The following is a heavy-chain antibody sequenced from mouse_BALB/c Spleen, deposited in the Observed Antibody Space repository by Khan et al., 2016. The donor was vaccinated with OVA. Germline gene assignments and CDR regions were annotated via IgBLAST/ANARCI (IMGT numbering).Heavy chain of an antibody. CDR3: AREASSWDFSFPY. D-gene: IGHD4-1*01. V-gene: IGHV1S136*01. CDR1: GYTFTNYV. J-gene: IGHJ3*01. CDR2: INPDNAGT. Sequence: VQLQQPGPELVEPGASVKMSCKASGYTFTNYVIHWVKQKPGQGLEWIGYINPDNAGTRYNEKFKGKATLTSDISSTSAYMELLSLTSEDSAVYYCAREASSWDFSFPYWCQGTLVTVSA.